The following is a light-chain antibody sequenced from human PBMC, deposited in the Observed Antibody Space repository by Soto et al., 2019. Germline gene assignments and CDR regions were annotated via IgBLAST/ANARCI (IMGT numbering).Light chain of an antibody. J-gene: IGLJ1*01. Sequence: QSALTQPPSASGSPGQSVTISCTGTSSDVGGYNYVSWYQQHPGKVPKLMVYEVNKRPSGGPDRYSGSKSGNTASLTVSGLQAEDEADYYCTSYAGGNNVFGTGTKLTVL. CDR2: EVN. V-gene: IGLV2-8*01. CDR3: TSYAGGNNV. CDR1: SSDVGGYNY.